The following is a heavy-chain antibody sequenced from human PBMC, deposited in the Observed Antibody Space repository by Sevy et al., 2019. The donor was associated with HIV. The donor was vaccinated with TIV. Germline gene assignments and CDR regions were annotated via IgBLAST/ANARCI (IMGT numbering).Heavy chain of an antibody. V-gene: IGHV3-21*01. D-gene: IGHD2-2*01. Sequence: GGSLRLSCAASGFTFSSYTMNWVRQAPGKGLEWVSSITGGSSYIYYADSVKGRFTISRDNAKNSLYLQMNSLRAEDTAVYYCAGDGGCSGTSCLLYFDCWGQGSLVTVSS. CDR2: ITGGSSYI. CDR1: GFTFSSYT. J-gene: IGHJ4*02. CDR3: AGDGGCSGTSCLLYFDC.